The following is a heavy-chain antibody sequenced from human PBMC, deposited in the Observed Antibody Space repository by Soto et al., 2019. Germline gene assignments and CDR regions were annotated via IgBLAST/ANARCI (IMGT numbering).Heavy chain of an antibody. CDR3: ARYDVIIPPSKRWGARGDSFDP. CDR1: GGFISNYY. J-gene: IGHJ5*02. D-gene: IGHD2-2*01. Sequence: SETLSLTCTVSGGFISNYYWNWIRQPPGKGLEWIGYIYSSGSTSYNPSLRSRVTMSVDTSKNQFSLNLTSMTAADTAVYYCARYDVIIPPSKRWGARGDSFDPWGQGTLVTVSS. V-gene: IGHV4-59*08. CDR2: IYSSGST.